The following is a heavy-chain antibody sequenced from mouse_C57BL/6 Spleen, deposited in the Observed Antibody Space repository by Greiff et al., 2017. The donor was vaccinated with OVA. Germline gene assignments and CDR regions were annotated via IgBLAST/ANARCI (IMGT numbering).Heavy chain of an antibody. CDR2: IHPNSGST. D-gene: IGHD1-1*01. V-gene: IGHV1-64*01. CDR3: ARSPNDCGSSYAMDY. CDR1: GYTFTSYW. J-gene: IGHJ4*01. Sequence: QVQLQQPGAELVKPGASVKLSCTASGYTFTSYWMPWVHQRPGQGLEWIGMIHPNSGSTNYNEKFKSKATLTVGKSSSTTYMQLSSLTSEDSAVYYCARSPNDCGSSYAMDYWGQGTSVTVAS.